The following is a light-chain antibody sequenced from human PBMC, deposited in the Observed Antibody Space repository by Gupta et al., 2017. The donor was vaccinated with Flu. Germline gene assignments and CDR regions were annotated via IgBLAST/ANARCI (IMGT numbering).Light chain of an antibody. CDR3: QQRSNWPGT. J-gene: IGKJ4*01. V-gene: IGKV3-11*01. Sequence: EIVLTQSPATLSLSPGERATLSCRASQSVSSYLGWYQQKPVQAPRLLIYDASNRATGIPARFSGSGSGTDFTLTISSLEPEDFAVYYCQQRSNWPGTFGGGTKVEIK. CDR1: QSVSSY. CDR2: DAS.